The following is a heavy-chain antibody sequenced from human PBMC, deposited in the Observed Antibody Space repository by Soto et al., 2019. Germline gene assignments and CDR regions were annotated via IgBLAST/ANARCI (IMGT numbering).Heavy chain of an antibody. CDR3: ARGGEEPYYFDY. D-gene: IGHD3-10*01. V-gene: IGHV1-69*02. CDR2: IIPILGIA. Sequence: QVQLVQSGAEVKKPGSSVKVSCKASGGTFSSYTISWVRQAPGQGLECMGRIIPILGIANYAQKFQGRVTITADKSTSTAYMELSSLRSEDTAVYYCARGGEEPYYFDYWGQGTLVTVSS. J-gene: IGHJ4*02. CDR1: GGTFSSYT.